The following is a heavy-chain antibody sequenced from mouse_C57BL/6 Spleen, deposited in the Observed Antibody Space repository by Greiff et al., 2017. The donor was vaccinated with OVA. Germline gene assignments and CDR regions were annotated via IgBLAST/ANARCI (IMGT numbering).Heavy chain of an antibody. CDR2: IDPSDSYT. V-gene: IGHV1-69*01. J-gene: IGHJ4*01. CDR1: GYTFTSYW. CDR3: ARGHYYGSSLYAMDY. D-gene: IGHD1-1*01. Sequence: QVQLQQPGAELVMPGASVKLSCKASGYTFTSYWMHWVKQRPGQGLEWIGEIDPSDSYTNYNQKFKGKSTLTVDKSSSTAYMQLSSLTSEDSAVYYCARGHYYGSSLYAMDYWGQGTSGTVAS.